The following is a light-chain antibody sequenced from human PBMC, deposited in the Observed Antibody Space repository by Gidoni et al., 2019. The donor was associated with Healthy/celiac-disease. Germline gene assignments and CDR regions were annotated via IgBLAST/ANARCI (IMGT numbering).Light chain of an antibody. CDR2: QDS. Sequence: SYELTQPPSVSGSPGQTASITCPGDKLGDKYACWYQQKPGQSPVLVIYQDSKRPSGIPERFSGSNSGNTATLTISGTQAMDEADYYCQAWDSSTARGVFGGGTKLTVL. V-gene: IGLV3-1*01. J-gene: IGLJ2*01. CDR1: KLGDKY. CDR3: QAWDSSTARGV.